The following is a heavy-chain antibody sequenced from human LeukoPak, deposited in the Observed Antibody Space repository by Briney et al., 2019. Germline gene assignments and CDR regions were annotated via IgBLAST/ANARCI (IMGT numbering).Heavy chain of an antibody. CDR1: GFTFSDYY. CDR3: ARQRRWGFDY. J-gene: IGHJ4*02. V-gene: IGHV3-11*04. Sequence: GGSLRLSCAASGFTFSDYYMNWIRQAPGKGLEWVSYIASSSSTIYYADSVKGRFTISRDNAKNSLYLQMNSLRVEDTAVYYCARQRRWGFDYWGQGTLVTVSS. CDR2: IASSSSTI. D-gene: IGHD5-24*01.